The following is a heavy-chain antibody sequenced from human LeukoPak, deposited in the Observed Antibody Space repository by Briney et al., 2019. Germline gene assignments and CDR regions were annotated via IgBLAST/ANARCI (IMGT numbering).Heavy chain of an antibody. CDR3: ARLADYDSSGYLSY. J-gene: IGHJ4*02. CDR1: GYTFTGYY. D-gene: IGHD3-22*01. Sequence: ASVEVSCKASGYTFTGYYMHWVRQAPGQGLEWMGWINPNSGGTNYAQKFQGRVTMTRDTSTSTVYMEVSSLRSEDTAVYYCARLADYDSSGYLSYWGQGALVTVSS. CDR2: INPNSGGT. V-gene: IGHV1-2*02.